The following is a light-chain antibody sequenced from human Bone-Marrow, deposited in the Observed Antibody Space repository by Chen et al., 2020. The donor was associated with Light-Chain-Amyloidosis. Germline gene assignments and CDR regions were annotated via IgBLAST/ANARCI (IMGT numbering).Light chain of an antibody. V-gene: IGLV8-61*01. Sequence: TVVTQEPSFSVSPGGTVTLTCGLSSGSVSTSYYPSWYQQTTGQAPRTLIYSTNTRSSGVPDRFSGSILGSKAALTITGAQADDESDYYCVLYMGSGIWVFGGGTKLTVL. CDR2: STN. CDR1: SGSVSTSYY. CDR3: VLYMGSGIWV. J-gene: IGLJ3*02.